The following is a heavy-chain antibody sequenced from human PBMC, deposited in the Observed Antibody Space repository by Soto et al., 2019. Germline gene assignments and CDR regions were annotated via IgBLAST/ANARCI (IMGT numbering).Heavy chain of an antibody. J-gene: IGHJ4*02. D-gene: IGHD3-10*01. CDR1: GFTFSSYW. CDR2: INSDGSST. CDR3: AREGWFGELAYHY. Sequence: GESLKISCAASGFTFSSYWMHWVRQAPGKGLVWVSRINSDGSSTSYADSVKGRFTISRDNAKNTLYLQMNSLRAEDTAVYYCAREGWFGELAYHYWGQGTLVTVS. V-gene: IGHV3-74*01.